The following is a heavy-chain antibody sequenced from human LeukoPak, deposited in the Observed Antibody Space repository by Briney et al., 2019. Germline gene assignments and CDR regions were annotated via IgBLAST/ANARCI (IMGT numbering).Heavy chain of an antibody. CDR1: GFTVSSNY. D-gene: IGHD6-6*01. CDR2: IYSGGST. V-gene: IGHV3-53*01. J-gene: IGHJ6*03. Sequence: GGSLRLSCAASGFTVSSNYMSWVRQAPGKGLEWVSVIYSGGSTYYADSVKGRFTISRDNSKNTLYLQMSSLRAEDTAVYYCARDISSSSSGGYYYYMDVWGKGTTVTVSS. CDR3: ARDISSSSSGGYYYYMDV.